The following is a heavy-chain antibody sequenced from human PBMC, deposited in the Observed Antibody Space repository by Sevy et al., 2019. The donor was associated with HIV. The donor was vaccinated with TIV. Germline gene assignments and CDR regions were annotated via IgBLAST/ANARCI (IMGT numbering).Heavy chain of an antibody. CDR1: GFTFSRYA. V-gene: IGHV3-64D*06. J-gene: IGHJ4*02. CDR2: ISSNGGST. D-gene: IGHD3-3*01. Sequence: GGSLRLSCSASGFTFSRYAMHWVRQAPGKGLEYVSAISSNGGSTYYADSVKGRFTISRDNSKNTLYLQMSSLRAEDTAVYYCVKATYDFWSGGSYWGQGTLVTVSS. CDR3: VKATYDFWSGGSY.